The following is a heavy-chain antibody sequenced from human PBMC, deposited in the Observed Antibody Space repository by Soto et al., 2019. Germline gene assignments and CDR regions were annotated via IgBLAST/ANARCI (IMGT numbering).Heavy chain of an antibody. CDR1: GHSFTSYW. J-gene: IGHJ5*02. D-gene: IGHD3-3*01. V-gene: IGHV5-51*01. CDR2: IYPGDSDT. CDR3: TRGGRPCFGGSWFDT. Sequence: EVQLVQSGAEVKKPGESLKISCKGSGHSFTSYWIAWLRQMPGKGMEWMGSIYPGDSDTRYSPAFQGQVTISADKSISSVYLQWSSLKGSDTAMDYCTRGGRPCFGGSWFDTWGQGCLVTVSS.